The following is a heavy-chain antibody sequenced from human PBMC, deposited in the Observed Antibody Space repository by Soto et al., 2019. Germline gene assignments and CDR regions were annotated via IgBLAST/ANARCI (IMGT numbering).Heavy chain of an antibody. CDR3: AMCDNFVIPTPQDG. CDR2: ISPYSGNT. Sequence: QVQLVQSGDEVRKPGSSVKVSCKASGYIFVNYGIAWVRQAPGQGLEWMGWISPYSGNTHYASKVQGRLTMTTDTTTCKAYMELGSLTSDAPTVYYYAMCDNFVIPTPQDGWGQGTTVTVSS. V-gene: IGHV1-18*01. J-gene: IGHJ6*02. CDR1: GYIFVNYG. D-gene: IGHD3-16*02.